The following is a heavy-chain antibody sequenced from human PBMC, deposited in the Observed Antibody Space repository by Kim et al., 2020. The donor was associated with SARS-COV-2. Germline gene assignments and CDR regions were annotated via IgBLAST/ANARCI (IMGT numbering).Heavy chain of an antibody. D-gene: IGHD1-7*01. J-gene: IGHJ4*02. CDR3: ARSLGKDWNFFY. Sequence: SETLSLTCTVSGGSISSNIYQWGWIRQPPGKGLEWIGSLNYTGSTPYNPSFWGRVTISGDTSKNQFSLELRSVTAADTAVYYCARSLGKDWNFFYWGQGTLVTVSS. V-gene: IGHV4-39*01. CDR2: LNYTGST. CDR1: GGSISSNIYQ.